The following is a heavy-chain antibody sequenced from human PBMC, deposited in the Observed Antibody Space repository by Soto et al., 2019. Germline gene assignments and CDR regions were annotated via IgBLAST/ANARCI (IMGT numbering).Heavy chain of an antibody. CDR2: IIPIFGTA. Sequence: QVQPVQSGAEVKKPGSSVKVSCKASGGTFSSYAISWVRQAPGQGLEWMGGIIPIFGTANYAQKFQGRVTITADESTSTAYMELSSLRSEDTAVYYCARDKVSMVRGVIGYAFDIWGQGTMVTVSS. CDR1: GGTFSSYA. CDR3: ARDKVSMVRGVIGYAFDI. D-gene: IGHD3-10*01. J-gene: IGHJ3*02. V-gene: IGHV1-69*01.